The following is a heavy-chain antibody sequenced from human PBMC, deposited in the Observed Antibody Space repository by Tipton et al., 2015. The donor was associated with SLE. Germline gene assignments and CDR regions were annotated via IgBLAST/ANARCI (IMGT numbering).Heavy chain of an antibody. J-gene: IGHJ4*02. CDR1: GYTFTSSF. CDR3: ARGGALDY. Sequence: QLVQSGAEVKKPGASVKVSCKASGYTFTSSFIHWVRQAPGQGLEWMGIINPAGGTTIYAQKFQGRVTVTSDTSTSTVYMDLSSLRSEDTAVYYCARGGALDYWGQGTLVTVSS. D-gene: IGHD3-16*01. V-gene: IGHV1-46*01. CDR2: INPAGGTT.